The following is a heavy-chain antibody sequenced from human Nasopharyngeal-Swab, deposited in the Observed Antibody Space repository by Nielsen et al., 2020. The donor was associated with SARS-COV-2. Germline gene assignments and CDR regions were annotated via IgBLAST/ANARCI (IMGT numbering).Heavy chain of an antibody. CDR2: MNPNSGNT. CDR1: GYTFTSYA. Sequence: ASVKVSCKASGYTFTSYAMHWVRQAPGQRLEWMGWMNPNSGNTGYAQKFQGRVTMTRNTSISTAYMELSSLRSEDTAVYYCARGGCSSASCKTYYYYYYMDVWGKGATVTFSS. V-gene: IGHV1-8*02. J-gene: IGHJ6*03. D-gene: IGHD2-2*01. CDR3: ARGGCSSASCKTYYYYYYMDV.